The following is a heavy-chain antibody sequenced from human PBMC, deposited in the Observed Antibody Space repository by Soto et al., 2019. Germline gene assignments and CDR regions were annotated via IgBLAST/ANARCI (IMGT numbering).Heavy chain of an antibody. CDR3: ARDGSRGAVAGSYYYYGMDV. V-gene: IGHV3-21*01. Sequence: GGSLRLSCAASGFTFGSYSMNWVRQAPGKGLEWVSSISSSSSYIYYADSVKGRFTISRDNAKNSLYLQMNSLRAEDTAVYYCARDGSRGAVAGSYYYYGMDVWGQGTTVTVSS. CDR2: ISSSSSYI. J-gene: IGHJ6*02. CDR1: GFTFGSYS. D-gene: IGHD6-19*01.